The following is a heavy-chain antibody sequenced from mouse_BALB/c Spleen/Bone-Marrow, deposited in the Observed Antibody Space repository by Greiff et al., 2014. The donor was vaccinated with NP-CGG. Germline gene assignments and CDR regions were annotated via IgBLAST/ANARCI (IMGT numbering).Heavy chain of an antibody. D-gene: IGHD2-14*01. V-gene: IGHV1-54*01. CDR1: GYAFTYYL. CDR3: ARRDYGYDVGPLDY. J-gene: IGHJ2*01. Sequence: QVQLQQSGAELVRPGTSVKVSCKASGYAFTYYLIEWIKQRPGQGLEWIGVINPGSGVTNYNEKFKGKATLTADKSSSTAYMQLSSLTSDDSAVYFCARRDYGYDVGPLDYWGQGTTLTVSS. CDR2: INPGSGVT.